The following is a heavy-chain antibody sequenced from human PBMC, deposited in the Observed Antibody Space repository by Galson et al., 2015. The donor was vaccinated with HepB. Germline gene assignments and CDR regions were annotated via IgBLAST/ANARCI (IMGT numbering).Heavy chain of an antibody. CDR1: GFVFSNFA. D-gene: IGHD5-24*01. J-gene: IGHJ5*02. Sequence: SLRLSCAASGFVFSNFAMSWVRQTPRKGLEWVSAISASSASAFYADSVERRFTISRDNSKNTLYLQMNNLRAADTAIYFCARARDDDNRGGLKFDPWGPGTLVTVSS. CDR2: ISASSASA. V-gene: IGHV3-23*01. CDR3: ARARDDDNRGGLKFDP.